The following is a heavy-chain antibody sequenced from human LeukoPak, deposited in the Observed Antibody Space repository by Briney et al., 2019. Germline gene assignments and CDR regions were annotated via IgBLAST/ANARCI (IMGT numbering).Heavy chain of an antibody. CDR2: ISPYNGNT. CDR3: ARAGSGSGWYFDY. D-gene: IGHD6-19*01. V-gene: IGHV1-18*01. Sequence: ASVKVSCKASGYDFTSVGITWVRRAPGQGLEWMGWISPYNGNTRYAQKFQGRVAMTTDTSTTTAYMELRGLRFNDTAVYYRARAGSGSGWYFDYWGQGTLVIVSA. J-gene: IGHJ4*02. CDR1: GYDFTSVG.